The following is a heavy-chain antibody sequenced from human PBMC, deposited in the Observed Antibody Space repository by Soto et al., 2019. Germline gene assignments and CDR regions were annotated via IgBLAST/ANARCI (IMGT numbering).Heavy chain of an antibody. J-gene: IGHJ1*01. V-gene: IGHV1-3*01. CDR1: GYTFTSYA. Sequence: GASVKVSCKASGYTFTSYAMHWVRQAPGQRLEWMGWINAGNGNTKYSQKFQGRVTITRDTSASTAYMELSSLRSEDTAVYYCARDTLLWFGELSLEYFQHWGQGTLVTVSS. CDR3: ARDTLLWFGELSLEYFQH. D-gene: IGHD3-10*01. CDR2: INAGNGNT.